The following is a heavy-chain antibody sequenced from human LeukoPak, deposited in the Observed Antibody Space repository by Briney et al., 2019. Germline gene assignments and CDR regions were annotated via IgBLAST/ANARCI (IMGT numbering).Heavy chain of an antibody. V-gene: IGHV3-13*01. CDR1: GFTFSSFD. Sequence: GGSLRLSCAASGFTFSSFDMHWVRQPTGQGLEWVSTIGTASDTYYPGSVEGRFTLSRDNAKNSLYLQMNSLTAGDTAVYYCARGPPRGKYYYMDVWSKGTTVTVSS. CDR3: ARGPPRGKYYYMDV. J-gene: IGHJ6*03. D-gene: IGHD1-1*01. CDR2: IGTASDT.